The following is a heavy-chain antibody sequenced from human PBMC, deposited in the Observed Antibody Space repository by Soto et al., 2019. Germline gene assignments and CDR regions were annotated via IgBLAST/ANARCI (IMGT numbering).Heavy chain of an antibody. V-gene: IGHV1-18*01. D-gene: IGHD4-17*01. CDR2: TSIYNGHT. Sequence: GASVKVSCKASGYTFTASGISWVRQAPGQGLEWMGWTSIYNGHTEYSPKFLGRVVTTTDTSADTAYLELRSLRPDDAALYYCARWDDYGASDQYHFDHWGQGALVTVSS. CDR1: GYTFTASG. J-gene: IGHJ4*02. CDR3: ARWDDYGASDQYHFDH.